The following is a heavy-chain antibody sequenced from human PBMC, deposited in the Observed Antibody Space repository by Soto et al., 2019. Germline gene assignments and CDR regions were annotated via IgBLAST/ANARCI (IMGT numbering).Heavy chain of an antibody. D-gene: IGHD5-12*01. CDR1: GINYNTYA. V-gene: IGHV1-3*01. Sequence: QVQLVQSGAEMKKPGASVKLSCKTSGINYNTYAIHWVRQAPGQGLEWMGWINAGNGDTRYSQNFQGRVTLTRDTSASTVYMDLDRLKSEDTGLYYCARAISGYVTWGQGTLVTVSS. J-gene: IGHJ4*02. CDR3: ARAISGYVT. CDR2: INAGNGDT.